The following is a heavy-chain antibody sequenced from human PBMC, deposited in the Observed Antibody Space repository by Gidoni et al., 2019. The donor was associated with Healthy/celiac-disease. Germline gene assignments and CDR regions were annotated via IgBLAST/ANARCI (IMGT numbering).Heavy chain of an antibody. CDR2: IIPILGIA. CDR1: GGTFSSYA. J-gene: IGHJ1*01. V-gene: IGHV1-69*04. CDR3: ARDGGVPAAITYFQH. D-gene: IGHD2-2*02. Sequence: QVQLVQSGAEVKKPGSSVKVSCKASGGTFSSYAISWVGQAPGQGLEWMGRIIPILGIANYAQNFQGRVTITADKSTSTAYMELSSLRSEDTAVYYCARDGGVPAAITYFQHWGQGTLVTVSS.